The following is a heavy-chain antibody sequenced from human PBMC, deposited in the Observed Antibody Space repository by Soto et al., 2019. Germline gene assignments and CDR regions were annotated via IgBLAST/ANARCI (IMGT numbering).Heavy chain of an antibody. CDR1: GFTFDDYA. J-gene: IGHJ6*03. CDR2: ISWNSGSI. CDR3: AKESFYYYYYMDV. Sequence: EVQLVESGGGLVQPGRSLRLSCAASGFTFDDYAMHWVRQAPGKGLEWVSGISWNSGSIGYADSVKGRFTISRDNAKNSLYLQMNSLRAEDTALYYCAKESFYYYYYMDVWGKGTTVTVSS. V-gene: IGHV3-9*01.